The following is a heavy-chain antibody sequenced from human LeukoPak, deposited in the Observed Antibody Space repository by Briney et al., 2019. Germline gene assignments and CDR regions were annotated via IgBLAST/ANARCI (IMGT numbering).Heavy chain of an antibody. Sequence: ASVKVSRKASGYTFTGYYINWVRQAPGRGLEWMGWINPNSDDTNYAQKFQGRVTMTRDTSISTAYMDLNSLRSDDTAVYYCARAGPFYTGNYLGYWGQGTLVTVSS. J-gene: IGHJ4*02. V-gene: IGHV1-2*02. CDR3: ARAGPFYTGNYLGY. CDR1: GYTFTGYY. D-gene: IGHD1-26*01. CDR2: INPNSDDT.